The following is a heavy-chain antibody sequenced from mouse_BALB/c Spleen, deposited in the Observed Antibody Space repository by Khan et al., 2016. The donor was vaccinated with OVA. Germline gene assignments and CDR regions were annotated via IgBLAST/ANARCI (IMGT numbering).Heavy chain of an antibody. CDR3: ARNYDYDEGLAY. D-gene: IGHD2-4*01. Sequence: QVQLQQSGPGLVQPSQSLSITCTVSGFSFTTYGVHWVRQSPGKGLEWLGAIWSGGSTAYHAAFISRLSISKDNSKSQVFFKLNSLQPNDTAMYYCARNYDYDEGLAYWGQGTLVTVSA. J-gene: IGHJ3*01. CDR1: GFSFTTYG. V-gene: IGHV2-2*02. CDR2: IWSGGST.